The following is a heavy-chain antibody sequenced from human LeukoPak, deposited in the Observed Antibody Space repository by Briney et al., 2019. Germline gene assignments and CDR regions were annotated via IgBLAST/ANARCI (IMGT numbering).Heavy chain of an antibody. D-gene: IGHD7-27*01. Sequence: ASVKVSCEVSGYTLTELSMHWVRQAPGKGLEWMGGFDPEDGETIYAQEFQGRVTMTEDTSTDTAYMELSSLRSEDTAVYYCATGRTLGTGADYWGQGTLVTVSS. CDR3: ATGRTLGTGADY. CDR2: FDPEDGET. V-gene: IGHV1-24*01. CDR1: GYTLTELS. J-gene: IGHJ4*02.